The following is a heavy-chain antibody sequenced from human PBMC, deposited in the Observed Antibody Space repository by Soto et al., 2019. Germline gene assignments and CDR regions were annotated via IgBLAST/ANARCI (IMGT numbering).Heavy chain of an antibody. Sequence: ASVKVSCKASGGTFSSYAVSWVRQAPGQGLEWMGGIIPIFGTANYAQKFQGRVTITADKSTSTAYMELSSLRSEDTAVYYCARDSGYCSSTSCLNWFDPWGQGTLVTVSS. CDR1: GGTFSSYA. D-gene: IGHD2-2*01. J-gene: IGHJ5*02. CDR2: IIPIFGTA. V-gene: IGHV1-69*06. CDR3: ARDSGYCSSTSCLNWFDP.